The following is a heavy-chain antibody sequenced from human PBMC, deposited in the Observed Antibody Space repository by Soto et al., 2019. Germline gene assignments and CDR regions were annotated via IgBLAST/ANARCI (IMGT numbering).Heavy chain of an antibody. J-gene: IGHJ4*02. CDR2: INPNSGGT. CDR1: GYIFTGYF. CDR3: ARKWNEYYFDN. Sequence: QVQLVQSGAEVKKPGASVKVSCKASGYIFTGYFIHWVRQAPGQGLERMGWINPNSGGTNYAQKCQGRVTMTRDTSISTAYMDLSRLRYDDTAVYYCARKWNEYYFDNWGQGTLVTVSS. D-gene: IGHD1-1*01. V-gene: IGHV1-2*02.